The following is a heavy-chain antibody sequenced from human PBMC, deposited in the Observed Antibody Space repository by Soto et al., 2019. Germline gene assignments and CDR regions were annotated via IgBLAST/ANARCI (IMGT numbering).Heavy chain of an antibody. D-gene: IGHD1-1*01. V-gene: IGHV3-21*01. J-gene: IGHJ6*03. CDR2: ISSSSSYI. CDR3: ARGGDWTYYYCYMDV. CDR1: GFTFSSYS. Sequence: GGSLRLSCAASGFTFSSYSMNWVRRAPGKGLEWVSSISSSSSYIYYADSVKGRFTISRDNAKNSLYLQMNSLRAEDTAVYYCARGGDWTYYYCYMDVWGKGTTVTVSS.